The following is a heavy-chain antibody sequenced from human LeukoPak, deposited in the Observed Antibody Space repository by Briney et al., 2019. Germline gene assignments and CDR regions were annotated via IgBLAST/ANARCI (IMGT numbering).Heavy chain of an antibody. CDR3: AKDLTTVATPYYYYYMDA. CDR2: IGISSSHT. V-gene: IGHV3-21*01. J-gene: IGHJ6*03. CDR1: GFTFSTNS. Sequence: GGSLRLSCAASGFTFSTNSMNWVRQAPGKGLEWVSSIGISSSHTFYADSVKGRFTISRDNAENSVYLQMNSLRAEDTAVYYCAKDLTTVATPYYYYYMDAWGKGTTVTVSS. D-gene: IGHD4-23*01.